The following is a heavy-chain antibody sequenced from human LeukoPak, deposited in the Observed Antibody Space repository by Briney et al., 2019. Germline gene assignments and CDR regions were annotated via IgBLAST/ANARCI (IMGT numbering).Heavy chain of an antibody. J-gene: IGHJ4*02. CDR3: ARDSDYGGNRE. CDR1: GYTFTSYA. Sequence: ASVKVSCKASGYTFTSYAMHWVRQAPGQRLEWMGWINAGNGNTKYSQKFQGRVTMTRDTSTSTVYMELSSLRSEDTAVYYCARDSDYGGNREWGQGTLVTVSS. V-gene: IGHV1-3*01. CDR2: INAGNGNT. D-gene: IGHD4-23*01.